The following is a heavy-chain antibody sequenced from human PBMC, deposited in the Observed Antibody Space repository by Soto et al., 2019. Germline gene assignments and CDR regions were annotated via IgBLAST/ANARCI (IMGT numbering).Heavy chain of an antibody. Sequence: ASLKVSCQASGYTYTIYYINWVLQATGQGLEWMGWMNPNSGNTGYAQKFQGRVTMTRNTSISTAYMELSRLRSEDTAVYYCARTLVGAYFWFDPWGQGTLVTVSS. D-gene: IGHD1-26*01. CDR3: ARTLVGAYFWFDP. CDR1: GYTYTIYY. V-gene: IGHV1-8*01. CDR2: MNPNSGNT. J-gene: IGHJ5*02.